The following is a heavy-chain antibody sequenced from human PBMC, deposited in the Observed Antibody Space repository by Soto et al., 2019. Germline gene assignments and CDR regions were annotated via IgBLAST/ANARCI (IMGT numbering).Heavy chain of an antibody. CDR1: GYSFTAYW. CDR3: TRRASSSFYHFDF. V-gene: IGHV5-10-1*01. D-gene: IGHD2-2*01. CDR2: IDPSDSYV. J-gene: IGHJ4*02. Sequence: PGESLKISCQASGYSFTAYWITWVRQMPGKGLEWMATIDPSDSYVDYSPSFRGPVTFSVDRSITTVYLQWNSLKASDSAMYFCTRRASSSFYHFDFWGQGALVTVSS.